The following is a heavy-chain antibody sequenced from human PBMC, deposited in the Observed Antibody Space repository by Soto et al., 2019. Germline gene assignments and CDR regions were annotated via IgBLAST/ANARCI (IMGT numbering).Heavy chain of an antibody. CDR2: ISAYNGNT. J-gene: IGHJ6*02. V-gene: IGHV1-18*01. CDR1: GYTFTSYG. CDR3: VRDPTIFGVVKNYGMDV. D-gene: IGHD3-3*01. Sequence: QVQLVQSGAEVKKPGASVKVSCKASGYTFTSYGIYWVRQAPGQGLEWMGWISAYNGNTNYAQKLQGRVTMTTDKSPSTAKIEPKSPGSDDTAIYYIVRDPTIFGVVKNYGMDVWGQGTTVTFSS.